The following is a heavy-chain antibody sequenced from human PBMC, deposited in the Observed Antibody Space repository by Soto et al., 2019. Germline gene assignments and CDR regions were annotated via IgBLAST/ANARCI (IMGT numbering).Heavy chain of an antibody. D-gene: IGHD3-10*01. CDR2: IYYSGST. CDR1: GCSISSGGYY. J-gene: IGHJ6*02. V-gene: IGHV4-31*03. Sequence: SETLSLPCPVSGCSISSGGYYWSWIRQHPGKGLEWIGYIYYSGSTYYNPSLKSRVTISVDTSKNQFSLKLSSVTAADTAVYYCARYPITMVRGTAGYYGMDFWGQGTTVTVSS. CDR3: ARYPITMVRGTAGYYGMDF.